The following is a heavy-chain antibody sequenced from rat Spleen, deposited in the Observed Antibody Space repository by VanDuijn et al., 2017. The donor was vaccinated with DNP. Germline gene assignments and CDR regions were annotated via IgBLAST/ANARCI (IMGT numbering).Heavy chain of an antibody. J-gene: IGHJ3*01. D-gene: IGHD1-2*01. V-gene: IGHV2-1*01. CDR2: IWSVGTT. CDR1: GFSFTNYH. CDR3: TRSDYSSSWWFAY. Sequence: QVQLKESGPGLVQPSQTLSLTCTVSGFSFTNYHVHWVRQPPGKGLEWVGVIWSVGTTDYNSALKSRLSISRDTSKSQVFLKMNSLQAEDTATDFRTRSDYSSSWWFAYWGQGTRVTVSS.